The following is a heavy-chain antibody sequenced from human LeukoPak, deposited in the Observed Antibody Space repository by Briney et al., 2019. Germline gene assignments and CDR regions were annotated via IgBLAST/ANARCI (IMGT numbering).Heavy chain of an antibody. D-gene: IGHD3-3*01. CDR3: ARYPVFGEHYYYMDV. V-gene: IGHV3-48*03. Sequence: PGGSLRLSCAASGFTFSSYEMNWVRQAPGKGLEWVSYISSSGSTIYYADSVKGRFTISRDNAKNSLYLQMNSLRAEDTAVYYCARYPVFGEHYYYMDVWGKGTTVTVSS. CDR2: ISSSGSTI. J-gene: IGHJ6*03. CDR1: GFTFSSYE.